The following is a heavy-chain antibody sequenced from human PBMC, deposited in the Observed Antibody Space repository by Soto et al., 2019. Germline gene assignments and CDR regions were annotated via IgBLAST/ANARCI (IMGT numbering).Heavy chain of an antibody. J-gene: IGHJ4*02. CDR3: AKVTLDYDEIWGSYRQDFDY. Sequence: GGSLRLSCAASGFTFSSYGMHWVRQAPGKGLEWVAVISYDGSNKYYADSVKGRFTISRDNSKNTLYLQMNSLRAEDTAVYYCAKVTLDYDEIWGSYRQDFDYWGQGNLVTVSS. CDR1: GFTFSSYG. V-gene: IGHV3-30*18. CDR2: ISYDGSNK. D-gene: IGHD3-16*02.